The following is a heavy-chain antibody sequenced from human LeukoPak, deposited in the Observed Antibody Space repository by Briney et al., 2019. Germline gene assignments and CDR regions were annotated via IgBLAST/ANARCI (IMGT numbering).Heavy chain of an antibody. V-gene: IGHV3-23*01. J-gene: IGHJ6*03. Sequence: GGSLRLSCAASGFTFSSYSMNWVRQAPGKGLEWVSSISSTGGTTYYADSVKGRFTISRDNSKNTLYLQMNSLRAEDTAIYYCAKNGDRGAYCTGGTCYPYFYYYMDVWGKGTTVTI. D-gene: IGHD2-15*01. CDR1: GFTFSSYS. CDR2: ISSTGGTT. CDR3: AKNGDRGAYCTGGTCYPYFYYYMDV.